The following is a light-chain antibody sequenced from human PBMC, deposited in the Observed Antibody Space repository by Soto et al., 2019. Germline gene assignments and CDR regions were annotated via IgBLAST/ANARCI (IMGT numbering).Light chain of an antibody. CDR3: QQRSNWPPRIT. V-gene: IGKV3-11*01. Sequence: EIVLTQSPGTLSLSPGERATLSCRASQSVSSNLAWYQQKPGQAPRLLIHGTSNRATGVPDRFSGSGSGTDFTLTFSSLQPEDFAVYYCQQRSNWPPRITFGQGTRLEI. J-gene: IGKJ5*01. CDR2: GTS. CDR1: QSVSSN.